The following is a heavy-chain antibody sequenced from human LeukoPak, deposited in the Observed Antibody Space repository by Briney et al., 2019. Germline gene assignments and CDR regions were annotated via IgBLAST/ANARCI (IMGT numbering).Heavy chain of an antibody. D-gene: IGHD4-11*01. CDR3: ARATRGWFDP. CDR1: GGSISSSSYY. CDR2: IYYSGST. J-gene: IGHJ5*02. Sequence: SETLSLTCTVSGGSISSSSYYWGWIRQPPGKGLEWIGSIYYSGSTNYNPSLKSRVTMSVDTSKNQFSLKLSSVTAADTAVYYCARATRGWFDPWGQGTLVTVSS. V-gene: IGHV4-39*07.